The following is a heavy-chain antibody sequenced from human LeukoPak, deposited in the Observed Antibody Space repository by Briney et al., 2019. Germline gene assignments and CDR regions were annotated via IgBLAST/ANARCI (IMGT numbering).Heavy chain of an antibody. V-gene: IGHV1-69*06. Sequence: GASVKVSCKASGGTFSSYAISWVRQAPGQGLEWMGGIIPIFGTANYAQKFQGRVTITADKSTSTAYMELSSLRSEDTAVYYCARQRAPYSSGSDAFDIWGQGTMVTVSS. CDR1: GGTFSSYA. J-gene: IGHJ3*02. CDR3: ARQRAPYSSGSDAFDI. CDR2: IIPIFGTA. D-gene: IGHD6-19*01.